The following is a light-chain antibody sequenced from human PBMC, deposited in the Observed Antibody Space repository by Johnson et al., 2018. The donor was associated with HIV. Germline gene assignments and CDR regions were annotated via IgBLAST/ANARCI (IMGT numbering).Light chain of an antibody. Sequence: QSVLTQPPSVSAAPGQKVTISCSGNTSKIENNYVSWYQQFPERAPKLLIYDNTKRPSGIPDRFSGSKSGTSATLGITGLQTGDEADYYCGTWDSSLSASYVFGTGTKVTVL. CDR1: TSKIENNY. J-gene: IGLJ1*01. CDR3: GTWDSSLSASYV. V-gene: IGLV1-51*01. CDR2: DNT.